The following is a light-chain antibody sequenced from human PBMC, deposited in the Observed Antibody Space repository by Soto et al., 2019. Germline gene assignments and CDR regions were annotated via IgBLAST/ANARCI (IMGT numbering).Light chain of an antibody. CDR3: QQYGSSPMYT. CDR2: GAS. Sequence: EIVLTQSPGTLSLSPGERATLSCRASQSVSSSYLAWYQQKPGQAPRLLIYGASSRAAGIPDRFSGSGSGTDFTLTISRREPEDFAVYYCQQYGSSPMYTFGQGTKLESK. CDR1: QSVSSSY. J-gene: IGKJ2*01. V-gene: IGKV3-20*01.